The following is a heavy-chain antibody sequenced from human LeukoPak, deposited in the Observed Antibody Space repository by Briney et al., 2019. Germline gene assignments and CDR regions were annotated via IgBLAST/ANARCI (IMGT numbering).Heavy chain of an antibody. CDR3: ARVEIITMVRGVIKAAFDI. Sequence: ASVKVSCKASGGTFSSYAISWVRQAPGQGLEWMGGIIPIFGTANYAQKFQGRVTITADESTSTAYMELSSLRSEDTAVYYCARVEIITMVRGVIKAAFDIWGQGTMVTVSS. CDR2: IIPIFGTA. CDR1: GGTFSSYA. D-gene: IGHD3-10*01. J-gene: IGHJ3*02. V-gene: IGHV1-69*13.